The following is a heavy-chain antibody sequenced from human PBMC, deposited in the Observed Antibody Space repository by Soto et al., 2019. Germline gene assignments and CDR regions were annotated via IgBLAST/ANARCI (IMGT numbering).Heavy chain of an antibody. Sequence: GASVKVSCKASGYTFTGYYMHWVRQAPGQGLEWMGWINPNSGGTNYAQKFQGWVTMTRDTSISTAYMELSRLRSDDTAVYYCARATTTQPTYYYDSSGYYAPSEYNWFDPWGQGTLVTVSS. J-gene: IGHJ5*02. D-gene: IGHD3-22*01. CDR2: INPNSGGT. V-gene: IGHV1-2*04. CDR3: ARATTTQPTYYYDSSGYYAPSEYNWFDP. CDR1: GYTFTGYY.